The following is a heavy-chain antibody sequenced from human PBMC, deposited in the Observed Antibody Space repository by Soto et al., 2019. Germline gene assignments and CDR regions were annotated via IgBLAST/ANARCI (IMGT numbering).Heavy chain of an antibody. V-gene: IGHV3-23*01. CDR1: GFTFSSYA. CDR3: AKDSEWLRYFDWLSHFDY. CDR2: ISGSGGST. Sequence: PGGSLRLSCAASGFTFSSYAMSWVRQAPGKGLEWVSAISGSGGSTYYADSVKGRFTISRDNSKNTLYLQMNSLRAEDTAVYYCAKDSEWLRYFDWLSHFDYWGQGTLVTVSS. J-gene: IGHJ4*02. D-gene: IGHD3-9*01.